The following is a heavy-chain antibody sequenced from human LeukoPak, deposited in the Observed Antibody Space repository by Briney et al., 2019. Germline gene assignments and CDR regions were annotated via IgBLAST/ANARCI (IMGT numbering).Heavy chain of an antibody. J-gene: IGHJ4*02. CDR2: IIPIFGTA. D-gene: IGHD2-8*01. Sequence: SVKVSFKASGGTFSIYAISWVRQAPGQGLEWMGGIIPIFGTANYAQKFQGRVTITADKSTSTAYMELSSLRSEDTAVYSCARDFKMGFDYWGQGTLVTVSS. V-gene: IGHV1-69*06. CDR3: ARDFKMGFDY. CDR1: GGTFSIYA.